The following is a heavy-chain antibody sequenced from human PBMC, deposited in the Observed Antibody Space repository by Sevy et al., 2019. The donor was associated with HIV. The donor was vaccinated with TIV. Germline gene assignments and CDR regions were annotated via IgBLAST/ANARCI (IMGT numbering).Heavy chain of an antibody. V-gene: IGHV3-7*01. CDR3: ARDTGGIGMDV. D-gene: IGHD6-13*01. J-gene: IGHJ6*02. Sequence: GGSLRLSCAASGFTFSSHWMSWVRQAPGKGLEWVANIKQDGSDKYYVDSVKGRFTISRDNAKNSLSLQMNSLRAEDTAVYYCARDTGGIGMDVWGQGTTVTFSS. CDR2: IKQDGSDK. CDR1: GFTFSSHW.